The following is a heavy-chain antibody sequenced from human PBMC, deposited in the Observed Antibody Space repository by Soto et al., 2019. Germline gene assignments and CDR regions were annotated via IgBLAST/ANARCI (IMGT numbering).Heavy chain of an antibody. D-gene: IGHD2-21*02. J-gene: IGHJ4*02. CDR1: GYTFTSYY. CDR2: INHSGSST. CDR3: ARDLTAADY. V-gene: IGHV1-46*01. Sequence: QVQLMQSGAEVKKPGASVTLSCKASGYTFTSYYIHWVRQAPRQGLEWMAIINHSGSSTNYAQKFQGRVTVTRATSTSTVNMELSRLGSEDTAVYYCARDLTAADYWGQGTLVTVSS.